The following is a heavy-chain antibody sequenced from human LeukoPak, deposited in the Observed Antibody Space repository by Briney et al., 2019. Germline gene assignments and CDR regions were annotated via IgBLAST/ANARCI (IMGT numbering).Heavy chain of an antibody. CDR2: IYYTGNI. J-gene: IGHJ3*02. CDR3: ARSRETYYYDSSGYRDAFDI. Sequence: SETLSLTCTVSGGSISSYYWSWIRQPPGKGLEWIGYIYYTGNIDYNPSLTSRVTISVDTSKNQFSLKLSSVTAADTAVYYCARSRETYYYDSSGYRDAFDIWGQGTMVTVSS. V-gene: IGHV4-59*12. CDR1: GGSISSYY. D-gene: IGHD3-22*01.